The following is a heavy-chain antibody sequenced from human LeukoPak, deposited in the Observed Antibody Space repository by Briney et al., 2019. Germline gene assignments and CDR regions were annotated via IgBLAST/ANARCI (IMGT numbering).Heavy chain of an antibody. CDR1: GGTFSSYA. J-gene: IGHJ4*02. V-gene: IGHV1-69*06. CDR3: ARLVYWGGNCYYFPDY. CDR2: ILPIFGTA. D-gene: IGHD2-21*02. Sequence: SVKVSCKASGGTFSSYAISWVRQAPGQGLEWVGCILPIFGTANYALKFQGSVTSTADKSSRTAYMKTSSLRSENTDVYYCARLVYWGGNCYYFPDYWGQGTLVTVSS.